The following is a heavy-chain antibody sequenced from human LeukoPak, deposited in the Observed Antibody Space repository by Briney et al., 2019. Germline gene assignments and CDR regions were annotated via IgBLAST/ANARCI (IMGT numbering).Heavy chain of an antibody. J-gene: IGHJ4*02. D-gene: IGHD3-10*01. CDR1: GYSISSGYY. CDR3: AIASGRGYDLH. V-gene: IGHV4-38-2*02. Sequence: SETLSLTCTVSGYSISSGYYWGWIRQPPGKGLEWIGSIYHGGSTYYNPSLKSRVTISVDTSKNQFSLKLSSVTAADTAVYYCAIASGRGYDLHWGQGTLVTVSS. CDR2: IYHGGST.